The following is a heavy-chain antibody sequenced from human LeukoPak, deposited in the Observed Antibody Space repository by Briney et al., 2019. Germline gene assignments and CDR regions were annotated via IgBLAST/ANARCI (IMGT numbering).Heavy chain of an antibody. J-gene: IGHJ6*03. CDR1: GFTFSDYY. D-gene: IGHD3-3*01. CDR3: ARGRSLRFLEWLRANYYYYMDV. CDR2: ISSSGSTI. V-gene: IGHV3-11*01. Sequence: KPGGSLRLSCAASGFTFSDYYMSWIRQAPGKGLEWVSYISSSGSTIYYADSVKGRFTISRDNAKNSLYLQMNSLRAEDTAVYYCARGRSLRFLEWLRANYYYYMDVWGKGTTVTVSS.